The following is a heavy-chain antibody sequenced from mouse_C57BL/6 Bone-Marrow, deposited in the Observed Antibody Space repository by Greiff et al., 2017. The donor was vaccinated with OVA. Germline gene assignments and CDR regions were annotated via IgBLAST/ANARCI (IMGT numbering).Heavy chain of an antibody. D-gene: IGHD2-1*01. CDR2: ILPGSGST. CDR1: GYTFTGYW. J-gene: IGHJ3*01. V-gene: IGHV1-9*01. CDR3: ARSSIYYGNFWLAY. Sequence: QVQLKESGAELMKPGASVKLSCKATGYTFTGYWIEWVKQRPGHGLEWIGEILPGSGSTNYNEKFKGKATFTAYTSSNTAYMQLSSLTTEDSAIDYCARSSIYYGNFWLAYWGQGTLVTVSA.